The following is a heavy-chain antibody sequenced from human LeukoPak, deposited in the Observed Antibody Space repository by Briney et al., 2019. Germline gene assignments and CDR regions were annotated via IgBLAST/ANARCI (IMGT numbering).Heavy chain of an antibody. D-gene: IGHD3-9*01. CDR3: ARQDILTGYYNGS. Sequence: PGGSLRLSCAASGFTVSSNYMSWVRQAPGKGLEWVSVIYSGGSTYHADSVKGRFTISRDNSKNTLYLQMNSLRAEDTAVYYCARQDILTGYYNGSWGQGTLVTVSS. CDR1: GFTVSSNY. CDR2: IYSGGST. V-gene: IGHV3-53*01. J-gene: IGHJ5*02.